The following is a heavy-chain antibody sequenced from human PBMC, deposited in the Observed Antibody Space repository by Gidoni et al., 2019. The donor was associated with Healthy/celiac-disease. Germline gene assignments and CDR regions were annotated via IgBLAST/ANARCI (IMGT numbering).Heavy chain of an antibody. CDR2: ISGSGGST. CDR3: AKDLGPTPVVFDY. CDR1: GFTFSSYA. Sequence: EVQLVESGGGLVQPGGSLRRSCAASGFTFSSYAMSWVRQAPGKGLEWVSAISGSGGSTYYADSVKGRFTISRDNSQNTLYLQMNSLRAEDTAVYYCAKDLGPTPVVFDYWGQGTLVTVSS. V-gene: IGHV3-23*04. J-gene: IGHJ4*02.